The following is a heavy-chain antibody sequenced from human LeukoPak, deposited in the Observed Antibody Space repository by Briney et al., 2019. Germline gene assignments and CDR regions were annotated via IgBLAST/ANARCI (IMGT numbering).Heavy chain of an antibody. V-gene: IGHV3-23*01. CDR1: GFTFSSYA. CDR3: AKEGQRSSGSYYVY. D-gene: IGHD3-10*01. CDR2: ISGSGGST. J-gene: IGHJ4*02. Sequence: PGGSLRLSCAASGFTFSSYAMSWVRQPPGKGLEWVSAISGSGGSTYYADSVKGRFTISRDNSKNTLYLQMNSLRAEDTAVYYCAKEGQRSSGSYYVYWGQGTLVTVSS.